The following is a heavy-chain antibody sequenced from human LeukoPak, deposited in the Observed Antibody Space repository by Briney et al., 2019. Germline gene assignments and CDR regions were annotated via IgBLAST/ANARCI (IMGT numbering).Heavy chain of an antibody. CDR3: ARRSSSYYSLDY. V-gene: IGHV3-7*01. CDR2: IKQDGSEK. Sequence: GGSLRLSCAASGFTFSTYWMTWVRQAPGKGLEWVANIKQDGSEKYYVDSVKGRFTISRDNTKNSLYLQMNSLRAEDTAVYYCARRSSSYYSLDYWGQGTLVAVSS. D-gene: IGHD6-13*01. J-gene: IGHJ4*02. CDR1: GFTFSTYW.